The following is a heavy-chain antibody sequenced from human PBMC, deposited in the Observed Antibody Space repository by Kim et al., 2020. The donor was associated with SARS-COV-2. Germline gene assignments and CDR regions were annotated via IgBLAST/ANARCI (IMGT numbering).Heavy chain of an antibody. V-gene: IGHV3-23*01. J-gene: IGHJ4*02. CDR3: AEDPHYDFWSGYYFDY. Sequence: SVKSPFTISRDTSKNTLLLQMNSLSAENTTLYYCAEDPHYDFWSGYYFDYWGQGTLVTVSS. D-gene: IGHD3-3*01.